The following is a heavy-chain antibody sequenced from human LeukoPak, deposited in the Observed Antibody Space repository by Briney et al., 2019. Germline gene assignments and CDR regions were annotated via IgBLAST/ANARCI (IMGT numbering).Heavy chain of an antibody. V-gene: IGHV4-34*01. CDR3: ARKTGAGKTDY. Sequence: PSETLPLTCAVYGGSFSGYYWSWIRQPPGKGLEWIGEINHSGSTNYNPSLKSRVTISVDTSKNQFSLKLSSVTAADTAVYYCARKTGAGKTDYWGQGTLVTVSS. J-gene: IGHJ4*02. CDR2: INHSGST. D-gene: IGHD1/OR15-1a*01. CDR1: GGSFSGYY.